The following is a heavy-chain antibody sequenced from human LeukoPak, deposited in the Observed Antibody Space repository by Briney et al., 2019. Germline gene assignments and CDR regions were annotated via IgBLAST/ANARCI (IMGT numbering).Heavy chain of an antibody. CDR2: IWNDATNK. J-gene: IGHJ4*01. CDR3: ARWGSGGLTLDY. D-gene: IGHD3-10*01. V-gene: IGHV3-33*01. Sequence: GGSLRLSCAASGFTFSSYGMHWVRQAPGKGLEWVAVIWNDATNKYYGDSVKGRFTISKDNSRNTLNLQMDSLRAEDTAVYYCARWGSGGLTLDYWGQEPWSPSPQ. CDR1: GFTFSSYG.